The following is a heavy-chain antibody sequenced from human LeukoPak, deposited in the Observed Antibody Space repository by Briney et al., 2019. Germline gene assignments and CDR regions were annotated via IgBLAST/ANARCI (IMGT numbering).Heavy chain of an antibody. D-gene: IGHD6-13*01. CDR2: IWYDGSNK. V-gene: IGHV3-33*01. CDR3: ARGYSSSWYKDY. Sequence: PGGSLRLSCAASGFTFSSYGMHWVRQAPGKGLEWVAVIWYDGSNKYYADSVKGRFTISRDNSKNTLYLQMNSLRAEDMAVYYCARGYSSSWYKDYWGQGTLVTVSS. CDR1: GFTFSSYG. J-gene: IGHJ4*02.